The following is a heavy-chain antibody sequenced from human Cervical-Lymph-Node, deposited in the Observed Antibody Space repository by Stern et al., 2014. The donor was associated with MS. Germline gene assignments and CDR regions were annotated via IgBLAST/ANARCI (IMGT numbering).Heavy chain of an antibody. Sequence: VQLVQSGGGLVKPGGSLRLSCAASGFIFSKAWMTWVRQAPGKGLEWVGRIKPKTDGWTTNYSTPVQGRFTISRDDSKNILFLHMNSLKTEDTAVYYCTTDEVANFAHWGQGTLVTVSS. CDR2: IKPKTDGWTT. J-gene: IGHJ5*02. CDR1: GFIFSKAW. CDR3: TTDEVANFAH. V-gene: IGHV3-15*01.